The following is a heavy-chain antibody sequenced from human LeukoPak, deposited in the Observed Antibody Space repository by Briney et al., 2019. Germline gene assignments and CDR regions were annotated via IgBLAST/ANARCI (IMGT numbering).Heavy chain of an antibody. J-gene: IGHJ3*02. CDR3: ARDQRIAVAGTTARAFDI. V-gene: IGHV4-59*01. CDR2: IYYSGST. D-gene: IGHD6-19*01. CDR1: GGSISSYH. Sequence: SETLSLTCTVSGGSISSYHWSWIRQPPGKGLEWIGYIYYSGSTNYNPSLKSRVTISVDTSKNQFSLKLSSVTAADTAVYYCARDQRIAVAGTTARAFDIWGQGTMVTVSS.